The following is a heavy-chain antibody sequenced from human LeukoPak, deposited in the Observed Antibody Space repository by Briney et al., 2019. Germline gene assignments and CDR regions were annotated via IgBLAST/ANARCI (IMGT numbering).Heavy chain of an antibody. J-gene: IGHJ4*02. V-gene: IGHV3-74*01. D-gene: IGHD6-19*01. CDR1: GFTFSTFW. CDR2: INHDGSST. Sequence: GGSLRLSCATSGFTFSTFWMHWVRQAPGKGLVWVSRINHDGSSTNYADSVKGRFTISRDNAKNTLYLQMNSLRAEDTAVYYCAKPNSGDSGWYGPDYWGQGTLVTVSS. CDR3: AKPNSGDSGWYGPDY.